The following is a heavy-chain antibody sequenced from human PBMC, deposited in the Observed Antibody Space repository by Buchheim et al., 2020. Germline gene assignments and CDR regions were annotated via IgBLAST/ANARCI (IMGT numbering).Heavy chain of an antibody. V-gene: IGHV3-30*03. Sequence: QVQLVESGGGVVQPGRSLRLSCAASGFTFSSYGMHWVRQAPGKGLEWVAVISYDGSNKYYADSVKGRFTISRDNSKNTLYLQMNSLRAEDTAVYYCAILSFGSPVRFLEWLTSLYYYYYGMDVWGQGTT. CDR2: ISYDGSNK. D-gene: IGHD3-3*01. J-gene: IGHJ6*02. CDR1: GFTFSSYG. CDR3: AILSFGSPVRFLEWLTSLYYYYYGMDV.